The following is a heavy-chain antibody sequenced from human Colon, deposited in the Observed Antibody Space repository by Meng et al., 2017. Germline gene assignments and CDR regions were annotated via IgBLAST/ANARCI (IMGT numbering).Heavy chain of an antibody. Sequence: QVRLQESGPGLLRPSETLSLTCTVSGGSVSSGSHYWSWIRQPPGKGLEFIAYVDYSGNTNYNPSLKGRVTTSIDMSKSQFSLKVSSVTAADTAVYYCAIGPWELDYWGQGLLVTVSS. CDR1: GGSVSSGSHY. D-gene: IGHD1-26*01. CDR3: AIGPWELDY. V-gene: IGHV4-61*01. CDR2: VDYSGNT. J-gene: IGHJ4*02.